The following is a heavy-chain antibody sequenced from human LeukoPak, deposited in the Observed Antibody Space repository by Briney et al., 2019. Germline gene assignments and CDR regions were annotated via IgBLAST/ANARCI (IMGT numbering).Heavy chain of an antibody. Sequence: SVKVSSKASGGTFSSYAISWVRQAPGQGLEWMGGIIPIFGTANYAQKFQGRVTITADESTSTAYMELSSLRSEDTAVYYCARGSVDIVATIFYYFDYWGQGTLVTVSS. J-gene: IGHJ4*02. CDR1: GGTFSSYA. V-gene: IGHV1-69*13. D-gene: IGHD5-12*01. CDR2: IIPIFGTA. CDR3: ARGSVDIVATIFYYFDY.